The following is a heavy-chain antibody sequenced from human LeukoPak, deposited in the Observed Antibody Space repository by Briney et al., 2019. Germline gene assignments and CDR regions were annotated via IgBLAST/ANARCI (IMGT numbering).Heavy chain of an antibody. Sequence: SQTLSLTCTVSGGAITTVNYFWGWIRQPPGKGLEWGGCIYYQWSIYYNPSLKSRVIISGDTSKKQFSLKLSSGTAAETAVYYCARHERVWIGELLHIDYWGQGTLVAVSS. CDR3: ARHERVWIGELLHIDY. D-gene: IGHD3-10*01. CDR2: IYYQWSI. J-gene: IGHJ4*02. CDR1: GGAITTVNYF. V-gene: IGHV4-39*01.